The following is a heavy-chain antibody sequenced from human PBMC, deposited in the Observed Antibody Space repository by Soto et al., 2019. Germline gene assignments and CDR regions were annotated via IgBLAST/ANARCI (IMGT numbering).Heavy chain of an antibody. CDR3: ARGQYDSSGYFY. Sequence: SEPRSLTCAVYGGSFMVYYWSWIRQPPGKGLEWIGEIDHSGSTNYNPSLKSRVTISVDTSKSQFSLKLSSVTAADTAVYYCARGQYDSSGYFYWGQGTLVTVSS. D-gene: IGHD3-22*01. J-gene: IGHJ4*02. V-gene: IGHV4-34*01. CDR2: IDHSGST. CDR1: GGSFMVYY.